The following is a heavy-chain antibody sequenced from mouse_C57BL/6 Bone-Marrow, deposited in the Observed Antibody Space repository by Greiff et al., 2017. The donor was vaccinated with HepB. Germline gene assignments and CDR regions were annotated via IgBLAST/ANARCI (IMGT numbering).Heavy chain of an antibody. V-gene: IGHV1-69*01. D-gene: IGHD1-1*01. CDR3: AREGLYYGSSWWYFDV. CDR1: GYTFTSYW. J-gene: IGHJ1*03. Sequence: VQLQQPGAELVMPGASVKLSCKASGYTFTSYWMHWVKQRPGQGLEWIGEIDPSDSYTNYNQKFKGKSTLTVDKSSSTAYMQLSSLTSEDSAVYYCAREGLYYGSSWWYFDVWGTGTTVTGSS. CDR2: IDPSDSYT.